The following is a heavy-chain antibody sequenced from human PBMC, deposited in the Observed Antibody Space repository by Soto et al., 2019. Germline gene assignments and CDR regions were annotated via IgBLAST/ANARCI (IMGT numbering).Heavy chain of an antibody. Sequence: PGEALKISSMGSGYMVCTWHNFTSYWIAWVRQMPGEGLEWMGIIYPGDSDTRYSPSFQGQVTISADKSSSTAYLQWGSLHASDTAVYSWARLSTAARLAPLDCWGQRSMVAVS. CDR2: IYPGDSDT. J-gene: IGHJ4*02. D-gene: IGHD6-6*01. CDR3: ARLSTAARLAPLDC. V-gene: IGHV5-51*01. CDR1: GYMVCTWHNFTSYW.